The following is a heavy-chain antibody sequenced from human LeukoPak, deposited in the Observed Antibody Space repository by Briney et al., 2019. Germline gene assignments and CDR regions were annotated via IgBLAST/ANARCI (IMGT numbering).Heavy chain of an antibody. CDR3: AKWVVVLNRYFDY. D-gene: IGHD3-22*01. Sequence: QPGGSLRLSCAASEFTFSTYAMSWVRQAPGKGLEWVSGISGSGGSTYYADSVKGRFTISRDNSKNTLYLQMNSLRAEDTAVYYCAKWVVVLNRYFDYWGQGTLVTVSS. J-gene: IGHJ4*02. CDR1: EFTFSTYA. V-gene: IGHV3-23*01. CDR2: ISGSGGST.